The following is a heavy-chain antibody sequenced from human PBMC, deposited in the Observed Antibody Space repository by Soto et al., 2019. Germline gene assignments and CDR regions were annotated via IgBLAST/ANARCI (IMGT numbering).Heavy chain of an antibody. D-gene: IGHD3-10*01. Sequence: SETLSLTCTVSGGSISSGDYYWSWIRQPPGKGLEWIGYIYYSGSTYYNPSLKSRVTISVDTSKNQFSLKLSSVTAADTAVYYCARLGDITMFDYWGQGTLVTVSS. J-gene: IGHJ4*02. CDR1: GGSISSGDYY. V-gene: IGHV4-30-4*01. CDR3: ARLGDITMFDY. CDR2: IYYSGST.